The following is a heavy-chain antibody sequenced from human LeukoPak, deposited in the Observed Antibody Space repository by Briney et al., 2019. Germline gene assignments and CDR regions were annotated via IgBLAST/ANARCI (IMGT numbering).Heavy chain of an antibody. D-gene: IGHD2-2*01. CDR1: GGSLSGSY. CDR3: ARDWVNCSSTSCYDAFDI. Sequence: SETLSLTCTVSGGSLSGSYWSWIRQPPGKGLEWIGYIYYSGSTNYNPSLKSRVTISVDTSKNQFSLKLSSVTAADTAVYYCARDWVNCSSTSCYDAFDIWGQGTMVTVSS. V-gene: IGHV4-59*01. J-gene: IGHJ3*02. CDR2: IYYSGST.